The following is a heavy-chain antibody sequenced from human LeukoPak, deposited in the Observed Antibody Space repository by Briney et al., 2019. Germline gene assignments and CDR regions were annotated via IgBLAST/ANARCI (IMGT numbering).Heavy chain of an antibody. V-gene: IGHV1-69*04. J-gene: IGHJ4*02. D-gene: IGHD6-13*01. CDR2: IIPILGIA. CDR1: GGTFSSYA. CDR3: AREGSSHGALDY. Sequence: SVKVSCKASGGTFSSYAISWVRQAPGQGLEWMGRIIPILGIANYAQKFQGRVTITADKSTSTAYMELSSLRSEDTAMYYCAREGSSHGALDYWGQGTLVTVSS.